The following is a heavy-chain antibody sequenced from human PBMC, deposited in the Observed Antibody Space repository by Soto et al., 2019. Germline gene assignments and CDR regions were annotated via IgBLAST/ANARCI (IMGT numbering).Heavy chain of an antibody. V-gene: IGHV3-23*01. CDR1: GFTFSSYA. D-gene: IGHD3-10*01. Sequence: EVQLLESGGDLVQPGGSLRLSCAASGFTFSSYAMNWVRQAPGKGLEWVASISVTGDSTYYADSVKGRFTISRDNFANTLYLQMHSLRVDDTAVYYCSKDRGVRGDYWGQGTLVIVSS. J-gene: IGHJ4*02. CDR3: SKDRGVRGDY. CDR2: ISVTGDST.